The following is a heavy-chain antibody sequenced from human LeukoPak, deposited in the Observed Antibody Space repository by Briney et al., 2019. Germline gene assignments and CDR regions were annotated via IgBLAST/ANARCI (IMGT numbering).Heavy chain of an antibody. Sequence: GGSLRLSCTASGFKFDDYGMTWVRQAPGKGLEWVSAVSGSGSTTYYADSVKGRFTISRDNSKNTLYLQLNSLRAEDTAVYYCAKDIVVVTSGSNAFDIWGQGTMVTVSS. CDR3: AKDIVVVTSGSNAFDI. CDR1: GFKFDDYG. J-gene: IGHJ3*02. D-gene: IGHD2-21*02. V-gene: IGHV3-23*01. CDR2: VSGSGSTT.